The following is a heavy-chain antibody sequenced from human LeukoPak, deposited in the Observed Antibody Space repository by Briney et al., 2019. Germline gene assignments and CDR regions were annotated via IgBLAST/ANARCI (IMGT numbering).Heavy chain of an antibody. CDR1: GYSFTSYW. CDR2: IHPGDSDT. Sequence: GESLKISCKGSGYSFTSYWIGWVRQMPGKGLEWMGIIHPGDSDTRYSPSFQGQVIVSADKSISTAYLQWSSLKASDTAMYYCARRLSLGSSGYYLDYWGQGTLVTVSS. V-gene: IGHV5-51*01. J-gene: IGHJ4*02. CDR3: ARRLSLGSSGYYLDY. D-gene: IGHD3-22*01.